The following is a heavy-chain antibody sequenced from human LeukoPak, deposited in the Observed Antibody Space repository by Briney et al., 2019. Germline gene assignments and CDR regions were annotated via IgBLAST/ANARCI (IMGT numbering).Heavy chain of an antibody. CDR2: IIPIFGTA. Sequence: GASVTVSCKASGGTFSSYAISWVRQAPGQGLEWMGGIIPIFGTANYAQKFQGRVTITTDASTSTAYMELSSLRSEDTAVYYCARSATGTTFWFDPWGQGTLVTVSS. D-gene: IGHD1-7*01. V-gene: IGHV1-69*05. CDR1: GGTFSSYA. CDR3: ARSATGTTFWFDP. J-gene: IGHJ5*02.